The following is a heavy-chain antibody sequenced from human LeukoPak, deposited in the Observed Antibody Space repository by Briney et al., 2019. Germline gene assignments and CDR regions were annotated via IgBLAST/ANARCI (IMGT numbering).Heavy chain of an antibody. D-gene: IGHD4-23*01. CDR1: GGSINNTNW. Sequence: SGTLSLTYAVSGGSINNTNWWTWVRQPPGKGLEWIGEIYHSGSTNYNPSLKSRVTISLDNSKNHFSLKLDSVTAADTAVYYCARDYGGYGGYWYFDLWGRGALVTVSS. V-gene: IGHV4-4*02. CDR2: IYHSGST. J-gene: IGHJ2*01. CDR3: ARDYGGYGGYWYFDL.